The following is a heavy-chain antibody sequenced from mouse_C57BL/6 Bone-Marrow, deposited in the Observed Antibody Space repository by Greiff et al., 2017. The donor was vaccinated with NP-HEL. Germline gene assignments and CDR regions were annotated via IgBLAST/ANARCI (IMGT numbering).Heavy chain of an antibody. CDR2: ISNGGGST. D-gene: IGHD1-1*01. V-gene: IGHV5-12*01. CDR3: ARPSYYYGMMDY. J-gene: IGHJ4*01. CDR1: GFTFSDYY. Sequence: DVQLQESGGGLVQPGGSLKLSCAASGFTFSDYYMYWVRQTPEKRLEWVAYISNGGGSTYYPDTVKGRFTIFRDNAKNTLYLQMSRLKSEDTAMYYCARPSYYYGMMDYWGQGTSVTVSS.